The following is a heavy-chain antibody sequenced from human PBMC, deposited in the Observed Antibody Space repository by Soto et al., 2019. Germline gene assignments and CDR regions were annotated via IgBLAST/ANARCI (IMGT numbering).Heavy chain of an antibody. Sequence: GGSLRLSSAASGFSFNVYYMSWIFQAKGKGREWVSYISSSGSTIYYADSVKGRFTISRDNAKNSLYLQMNSLRAEDTAVYYCARVNNWNYLSSFDYWGQGTLVTVSS. J-gene: IGHJ4*02. V-gene: IGHV3-11*01. CDR3: ARVNNWNYLSSFDY. D-gene: IGHD1-7*01. CDR2: ISSSGSTI. CDR1: GFSFNVYY.